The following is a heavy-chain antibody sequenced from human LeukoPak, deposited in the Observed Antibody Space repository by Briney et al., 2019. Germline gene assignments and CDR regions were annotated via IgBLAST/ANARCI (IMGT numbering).Heavy chain of an antibody. J-gene: IGHJ4*02. CDR2: ISGSGGST. Sequence: QSGGSLRLSCAASGFTFSRYWMSWVRQAPGKGLEWVSVISGSGGSTSYADSVKGRFTISRDNSMNTLYLQMNSLRAEDTAVYYCAKDDRLQTRRYSYNYWGQGTLVTVSS. CDR3: AKDDRLQTRRYSYNY. D-gene: IGHD5-18*01. CDR1: GFTFSRYW. V-gene: IGHV3-23*01.